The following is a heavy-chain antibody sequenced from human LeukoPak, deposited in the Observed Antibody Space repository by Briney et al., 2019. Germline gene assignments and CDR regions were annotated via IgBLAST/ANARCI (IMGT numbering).Heavy chain of an antibody. Sequence: SETLSLSCTVSGGSISSSSYYWGWLRQPPGKGLEWIGSIYYSGSTYYNPSLKSRVTISVDTSKNQFSLKLSSVTAADTAVYYCARDPHLSISRNAFDIWGQGTMVTVSS. CDR2: IYYSGST. CDR3: ARDPHLSISRNAFDI. J-gene: IGHJ3*02. D-gene: IGHD3-3*01. CDR1: GGSISSSSYY. V-gene: IGHV4-39*07.